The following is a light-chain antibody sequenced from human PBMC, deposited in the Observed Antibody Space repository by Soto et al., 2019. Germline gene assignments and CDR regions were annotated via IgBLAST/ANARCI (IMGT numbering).Light chain of an antibody. V-gene: IGKV1-5*03. Sequence: DIQMTQSPSTLSASVGDRVTITCRASQSISSWLAWYQQKPGKAPKLLIYKASSLESGVPSRVSGSGSGTELTLTISSLQPDDFSTYYGQQYNSYRRTVGQGTKVEIK. CDR3: QQYNSYRRT. CDR2: KAS. CDR1: QSISSW. J-gene: IGKJ1*01.